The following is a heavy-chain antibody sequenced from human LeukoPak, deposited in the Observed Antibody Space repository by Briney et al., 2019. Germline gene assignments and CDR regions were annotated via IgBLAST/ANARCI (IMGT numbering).Heavy chain of an antibody. D-gene: IGHD3-22*01. CDR2: ISSSSSYI. CDR3: ARDLQPASYYDSSASRSNWFDP. V-gene: IGHV3-21*01. CDR1: GFTFSSYS. J-gene: IGHJ5*02. Sequence: GGSLRLSCAASGFTFSSYSMNWVRQAPGKGLEWVSSISSSSSYIYYADSVKGRFTISRDNAKNSLYLQMNSLRAEDTAVYYCARDLQPASYYDSSASRSNWFDPWGQGTLVTVSS.